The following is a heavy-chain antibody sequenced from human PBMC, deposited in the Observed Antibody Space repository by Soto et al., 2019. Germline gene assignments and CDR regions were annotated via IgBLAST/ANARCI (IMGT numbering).Heavy chain of an antibody. J-gene: IGHJ6*02. Sequence: APVKVSFKASGYSFTAYYIHWVRQAPVQGLEWMGIINPSVVNTIYTQDFQGRVTMTRDTSTNSVYLELSSLRSDDTAVYYCAKSILTGHEYYYGMDVWGQGTTVTVSS. CDR2: INPSVVNT. CDR3: AKSILTGHEYYYGMDV. D-gene: IGHD3-9*01. V-gene: IGHV1-46*01. CDR1: GYSFTAYY.